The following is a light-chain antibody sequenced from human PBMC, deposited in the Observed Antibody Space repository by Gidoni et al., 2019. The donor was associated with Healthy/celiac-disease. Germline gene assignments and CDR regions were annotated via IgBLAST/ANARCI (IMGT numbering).Light chain of an antibody. V-gene: IGLV3-1*01. J-gene: IGLJ2*01. CDR1: KLGDKY. CDR2: QDS. Sequence: SYELTQPPSVSVSPGQTASITGSGDKLGDKYACWYQQKPGQSPVLVIYQDSKRPSGIPERFSGSNSGNTATLTISGTQAMDEADYYCQAWDSSYVVFGGGTKLTVL. CDR3: QAWDSSYVV.